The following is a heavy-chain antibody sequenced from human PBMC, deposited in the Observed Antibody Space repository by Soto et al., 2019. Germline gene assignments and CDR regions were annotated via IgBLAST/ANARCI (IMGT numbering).Heavy chain of an antibody. Sequence: QVQLQESGPGLVKPSETLSLTCTVSGGSISSYYWGWIRQPPGKGLEWIGYIYYSGSTNYNPSLKSRVTISVDTSKNQFPLKLSSVTAADTAVYYCARGPDEYSSSSGYYFDYWGQGTLVTVSS. CDR3: ARGPDEYSSSSGYYFDY. CDR2: IYYSGST. V-gene: IGHV4-59*01. J-gene: IGHJ4*02. CDR1: GGSISSYY. D-gene: IGHD6-6*01.